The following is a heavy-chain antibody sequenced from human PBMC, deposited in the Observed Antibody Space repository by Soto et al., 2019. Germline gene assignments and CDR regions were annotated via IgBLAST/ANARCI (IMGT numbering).Heavy chain of an antibody. D-gene: IGHD1-20*01. CDR1: GGSISSGDYY. CDR3: ARAVVTGRMGSDAFDI. CDR2: IYYSGST. Sequence: SETLSLTCTVSGGSISSGDYYWSWIRQPPGKGLEWIGYIYYSGSTYYNPSLKSRVTISVDTSKNQFSLKLSSVTAADTAVYYCARAVVTGRMGSDAFDIWGQGTMVTVSS. V-gene: IGHV4-30-4*01. J-gene: IGHJ3*02.